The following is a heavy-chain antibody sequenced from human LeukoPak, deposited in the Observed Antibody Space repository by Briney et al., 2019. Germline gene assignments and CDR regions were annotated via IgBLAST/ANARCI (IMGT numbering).Heavy chain of an antibody. CDR1: GFTFSTCR. J-gene: IGHJ4*02. CDR3: ARMHYFDY. CDR2: ISSSSSTI. V-gene: IGHV3-48*02. Sequence: QPGGSLRLSCAASGFTFSTCRTNWVRQVPGMGLEWVSYISSSSSTIFYADSVKGRFTISRDNAKNSLYLQMNSLRDEDTAVYYCARMHYFDYWGQGTLVTVSS.